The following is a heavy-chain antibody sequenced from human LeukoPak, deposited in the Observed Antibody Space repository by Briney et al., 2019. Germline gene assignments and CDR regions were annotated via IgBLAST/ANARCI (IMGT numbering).Heavy chain of an antibody. V-gene: IGHV5-51*01. Sequence: GESLKISCKGSGYTFTNYWIGWVRQMPGKGLEWMGIIYPDDSDIRYSPSLQGQVTICADKSITTAYLQWSSLRASDTAMYYCARYYYDRAVGPFDYWGKGSLVSVSS. J-gene: IGHJ4*02. D-gene: IGHD3-22*01. CDR3: ARYYYDRAVGPFDY. CDR2: IYPDDSDI. CDR1: GYTFTNYW.